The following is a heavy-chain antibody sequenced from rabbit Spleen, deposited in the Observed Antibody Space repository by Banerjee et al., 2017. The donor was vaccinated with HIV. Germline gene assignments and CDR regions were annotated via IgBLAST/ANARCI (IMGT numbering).Heavy chain of an antibody. CDR1: GFSFSSYQY. J-gene: IGHJ4*01. D-gene: IGHD2-1*01. Sequence: QEQLEESGGDLVKPGASLTLTCTASGFSFSSYQYMCWVRQAPGKGLEWIACIYGGFSGTTWYASWAKGRFTISKTSSTTVTLQMTSLTAADTATYFCASDLYGVGGFNLWGPGTLVTVS. CDR2: IYGGFSGTT. CDR3: ASDLYGVGGFNL. V-gene: IGHV1S45*01.